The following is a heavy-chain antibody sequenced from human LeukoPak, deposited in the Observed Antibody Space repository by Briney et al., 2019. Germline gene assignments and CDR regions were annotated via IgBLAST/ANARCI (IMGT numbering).Heavy chain of an antibody. CDR2: IYTSGST. CDR1: GGSISSYY. D-gene: IGHD3-3*01. J-gene: IGHJ4*02. Sequence: KPSETLSLTCTVSGGSISSYYWSWIRQPAGKGLEWIGRIYTSGSTNYNPSLKSRVTMSVDTSKNQFSLKLSSVTAADTAVYYCASSVQRYYDFWSGYTAFDYWGQGTLVTVSS. CDR3: ASSVQRYYDFWSGYTAFDY. V-gene: IGHV4-4*07.